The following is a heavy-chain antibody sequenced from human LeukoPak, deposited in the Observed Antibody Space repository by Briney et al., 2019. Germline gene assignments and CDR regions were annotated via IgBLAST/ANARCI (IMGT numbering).Heavy chain of an antibody. V-gene: IGHV3-30*02. CDR3: AKDLGYDSTSAPFGY. Sequence: GGSLRLSCAASGFTFSSYGMHWVRQAPGKGLEWVAFIRYDGSNKYYADSVKGRLTISRDNSKNTLYLQMNSLRAEDTAVYYCAKDLGYDSTSAPFGYWGQGTLVTVSS. J-gene: IGHJ4*02. CDR1: GFTFSSYG. D-gene: IGHD3-22*01. CDR2: IRYDGSNK.